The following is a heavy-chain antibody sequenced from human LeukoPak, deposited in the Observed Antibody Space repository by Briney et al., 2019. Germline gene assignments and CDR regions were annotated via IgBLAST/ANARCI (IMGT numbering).Heavy chain of an antibody. D-gene: IGHD5-12*01. J-gene: IGHJ3*02. CDR3: AKDMGPYIVATAGGAFDI. Sequence: GGSLRLSCAASGFTFDDYAMHWVRHAPGKGLEWVSGISWNSGSIGYADSVKGRFTISRDNAKNSLYLQMNSLRAEDTALYYCAKDMGPYIVATAGGAFDIWGQGTMVTVSS. V-gene: IGHV3-9*01. CDR1: GFTFDDYA. CDR2: ISWNSGSI.